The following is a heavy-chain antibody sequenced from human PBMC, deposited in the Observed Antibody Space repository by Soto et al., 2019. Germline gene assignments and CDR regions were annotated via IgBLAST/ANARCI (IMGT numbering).Heavy chain of an antibody. CDR3: AKDLLRAKLDSAGTYYYYGMDV. CDR2: ISYDGSNK. V-gene: IGHV3-30*18. D-gene: IGHD6-13*01. CDR1: GLTFSSYG. Sequence: PGGSLRLSCAASGLTFSSYGMHWVRQAPGKGLEWVAVISYDGSNKYYADSVKGRFTISRDNSKNTLYLQMNSLRAEDTAVYYCAKDLLRAKLDSAGTYYYYGMDVWGQGTTVTVSS. J-gene: IGHJ6*02.